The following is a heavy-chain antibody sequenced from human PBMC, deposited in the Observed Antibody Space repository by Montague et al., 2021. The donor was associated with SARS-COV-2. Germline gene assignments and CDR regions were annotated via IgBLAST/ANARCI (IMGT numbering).Heavy chain of an antibody. CDR2: INYSGST. V-gene: IGHV4-59*01. CDR1: GGSISSYY. D-gene: IGHD5-24*01. J-gene: IGHJ4*02. Sequence: SETLSLTCTVSGGSISSYYWSWIRQPPGKGLEWIGYINYSGSTNYNPSXXSRVTISVDTSKNQFSLKLSSVTAADTAVYYCARVFRRWLQFDPYFDYWGQGTMVTVSS. CDR3: ARVFRRWLQFDPYFDY.